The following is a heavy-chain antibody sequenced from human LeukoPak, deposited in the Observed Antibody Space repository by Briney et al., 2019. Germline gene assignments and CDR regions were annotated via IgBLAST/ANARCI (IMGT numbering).Heavy chain of an antibody. CDR2: IHYSGST. Sequence: SETLSLTCTVSGGSISSYYWSWIRQPPGKGLVWIGYIHYSGSTNYNPSLKSRVTISVDTSKNQFSLKLSSVTAADTAVYYCARDRYDYVWGSYRNFDYWGQGTLVTVSS. CDR1: GGSISSYY. V-gene: IGHV4-59*12. J-gene: IGHJ4*02. D-gene: IGHD3-16*02. CDR3: ARDRYDYVWGSYRNFDY.